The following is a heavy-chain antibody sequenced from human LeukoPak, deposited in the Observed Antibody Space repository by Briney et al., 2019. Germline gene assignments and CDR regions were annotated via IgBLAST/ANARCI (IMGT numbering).Heavy chain of an antibody. Sequence: ASVKVSCKASRHTFTTYGISWVRQAPGHGLKWMGWISAYKGNTNYAQKFQGRVTMTTDTSTSTAYIELRSLTPDDTAVYYCARDRDWNLDYWGQGTLVTVSS. CDR1: RHTFTTYG. CDR3: ARDRDWNLDY. V-gene: IGHV1-18*01. CDR2: ISAYKGNT. D-gene: IGHD1-1*01. J-gene: IGHJ4*02.